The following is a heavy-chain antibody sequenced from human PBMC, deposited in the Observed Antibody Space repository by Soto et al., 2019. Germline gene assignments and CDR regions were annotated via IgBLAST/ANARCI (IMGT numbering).Heavy chain of an antibody. J-gene: IGHJ4*02. CDR3: AREAGRSGYRDY. Sequence: QVQLVESGGGVVQPGRSLRLSCAASGFNFSSYGMHWVRQAPGKGLEWVAVIWYDGSNKYYADSVKGRFTISRDNSKNTLYLQMNSLRAEDTAVYYCAREAGRSGYRDYWGQGTLVTVSS. CDR1: GFNFSSYG. V-gene: IGHV3-33*01. D-gene: IGHD5-12*01. CDR2: IWYDGSNK.